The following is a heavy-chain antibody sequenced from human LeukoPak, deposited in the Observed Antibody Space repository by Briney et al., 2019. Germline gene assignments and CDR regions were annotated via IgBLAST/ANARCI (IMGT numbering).Heavy chain of an antibody. CDR3: TRDPSVDYDLLSHWFDP. CDR2: IISFFGAA. Sequence: SVKVSCKASGGSFRTYPISWVRQAPGQGLEWMGGIISFFGAAHYIQKFQGRLTITADESTSTAYMELSSLTSEDTAVYYCTRDPSVDYDLLSHWFDPWGQGTLVTVSS. J-gene: IGHJ5*02. CDR1: GGSFRTYP. V-gene: IGHV1-69*13. D-gene: IGHD3-9*01.